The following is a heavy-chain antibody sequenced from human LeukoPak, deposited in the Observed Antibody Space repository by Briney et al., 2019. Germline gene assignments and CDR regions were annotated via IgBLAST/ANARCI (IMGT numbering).Heavy chain of an antibody. V-gene: IGHV4-39*07. D-gene: IGHD3-3*01. Sequence: PSETLSLTCTVSGGSISSSSYYWGWIRQPPGKGLEWIGEINHSGSTNYNPSLKSRVTISVDTSKNQFSLKLSSVTAADTAVYYCVRSGPYYDFWSGYYRPPRDRYYYYMDVWGKGTTVTVSS. J-gene: IGHJ6*03. CDR1: GGSISSSSYY. CDR2: INHSGST. CDR3: VRSGPYYDFWSGYYRPPRDRYYYYMDV.